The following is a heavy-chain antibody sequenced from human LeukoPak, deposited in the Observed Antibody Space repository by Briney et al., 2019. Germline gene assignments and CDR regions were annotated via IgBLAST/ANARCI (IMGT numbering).Heavy chain of an antibody. V-gene: IGHV3-9*01. Sequence: GGSLRLSCAASGFTFDDYATHWVRQAPGKGLEWVSGISWNSGSIGYADSVKGRFTISRDNAKNSLYLQMNSLRAEDTALYYCAKGYCSSTSRCEFAYWGQGTLVTVSS. D-gene: IGHD2-2*01. CDR1: GFTFDDYA. J-gene: IGHJ4*02. CDR3: AKGYCSSTSRCEFAY. CDR2: ISWNSGSI.